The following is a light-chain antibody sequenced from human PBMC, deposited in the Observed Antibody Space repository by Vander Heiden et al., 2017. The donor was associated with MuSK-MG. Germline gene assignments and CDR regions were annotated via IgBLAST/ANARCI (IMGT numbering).Light chain of an antibody. V-gene: IGLV2-23*02. Sequence: QSALTQPASVSGSPGPSITISCTGTSSDVGSYNLVSWYQQHPGKATKLMIYEVSKRPSGVANRFSGSKSGNTATLTISGREEEDEADYYGCSDAGSSGVVFGGGTKLTVL. J-gene: IGLJ2*01. CDR3: CSDAGSSGVV. CDR2: EVS. CDR1: SSDVGSYNL.